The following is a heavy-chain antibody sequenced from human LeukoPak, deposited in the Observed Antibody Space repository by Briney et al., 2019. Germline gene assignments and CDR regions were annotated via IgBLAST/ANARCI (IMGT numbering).Heavy chain of an antibody. CDR3: AEGSPLGYCSGGSCYPRY. Sequence: QPGGSLRLSCAASGFTFSSYAMTWVRQAPGKGLEWVSVTSGSGGSTYYADSVKGRFTVSRDNSKNTLYLQMSRLRAEDTAVYYCAEGSPLGYCSGGSCYPRYWGQGTLVTVSS. J-gene: IGHJ4*02. V-gene: IGHV3-23*01. CDR2: TSGSGGST. CDR1: GFTFSSYA. D-gene: IGHD2-15*01.